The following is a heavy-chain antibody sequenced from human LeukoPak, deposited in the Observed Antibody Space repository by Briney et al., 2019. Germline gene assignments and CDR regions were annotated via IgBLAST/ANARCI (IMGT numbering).Heavy chain of an antibody. J-gene: IGHJ6*03. CDR1: GFTFSSYA. V-gene: IGHV3-23*01. CDR2: ISGSGTST. CDR3: AKRPGYCSSTSCYYYYYMDV. Sequence: GGSLRLSCAASGFTFSSYAMSWVRQAPGKGLEWVSAISGSGTSTYYADSVKGRFTISRDNSRNTLYMQMNSLRGDDTAVYYCAKRPGYCSSTSCYYYYYMDVWGDGPPSPSP. D-gene: IGHD2-2*01.